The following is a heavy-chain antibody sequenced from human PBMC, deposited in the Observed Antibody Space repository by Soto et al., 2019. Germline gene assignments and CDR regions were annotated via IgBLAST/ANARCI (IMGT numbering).Heavy chain of an antibody. CDR2: IYPGDSDT. D-gene: IGHD3-3*01. Sequence: PGESLKISCKGSGYSFTSYWIGWVRQMPGKGLEWMGIIYPGDSDTRYSPSFQGQVTISADKSISTAYLQWSSLKASDTAMYYCARGYYDFWSGYYTRPGYYYYYMDVWGKGTTVTVSS. CDR3: ARGYYDFWSGYYTRPGYYYYYMDV. V-gene: IGHV5-51*01. J-gene: IGHJ6*03. CDR1: GYSFTSYW.